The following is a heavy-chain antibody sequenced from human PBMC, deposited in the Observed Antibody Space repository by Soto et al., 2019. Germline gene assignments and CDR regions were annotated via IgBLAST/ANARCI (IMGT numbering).Heavy chain of an antibody. V-gene: IGHV2-5*02. CDR3: AHRPKNVGDRDAFDI. D-gene: IGHD2-21*02. CDR2: IYWDDDK. Sequence: QITLKESGPTLVKPTQTLTLTCAFSGFSLSTSGVGVGWIRQPPGKALEWLALIYWDDDKRYSPSLKSRLTITKDTSKNQVVLTMTNMDPVDTATYYCAHRPKNVGDRDAFDIWGQGTMVTVSS. CDR1: GFSLSTSGVG. J-gene: IGHJ3*02.